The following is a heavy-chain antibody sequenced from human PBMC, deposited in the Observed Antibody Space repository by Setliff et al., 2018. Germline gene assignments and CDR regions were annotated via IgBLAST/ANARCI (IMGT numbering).Heavy chain of an antibody. CDR2: IYYSGST. Sequence: SETLSLTCTVSGGSISSGDYYWSWIRQPPGKGLEWIGYIYYSGSTYYNPSLKSRVTVSVDTSKNQFSLKLSSVTAADTAVYYCAREAPGYAFDIWGQGTMVTVSS. D-gene: IGHD1-1*01. J-gene: IGHJ3*02. V-gene: IGHV4-30-4*08. CDR1: GGSISSGDYY. CDR3: AREAPGYAFDI.